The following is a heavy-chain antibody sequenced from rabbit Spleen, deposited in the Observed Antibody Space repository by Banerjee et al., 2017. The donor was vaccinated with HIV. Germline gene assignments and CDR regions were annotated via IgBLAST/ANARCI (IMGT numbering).Heavy chain of an antibody. CDR2: IEGGSSSFT. V-gene: IGHV1S45*01. Sequence: QEQLVESGGGLVKPEGSLTLTCIASGVSFSGSSYMCWVRQAPEKGLEWIACIEGGSSSFTYFASWAKGRFTISKTSSTTVTLEMTSLTAADTATYFCARGSATMTMVITGYYLNLWGPGTLVTVS. CDR1: GVSFSGSSY. D-gene: IGHD2-1*01. CDR3: ARGSATMTMVITGYYLNL. J-gene: IGHJ4*01.